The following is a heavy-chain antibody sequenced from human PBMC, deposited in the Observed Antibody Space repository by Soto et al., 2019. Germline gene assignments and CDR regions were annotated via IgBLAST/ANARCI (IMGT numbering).Heavy chain of an antibody. J-gene: IGHJ4*02. V-gene: IGHV1-18*01. CDR1: GYTFTSYG. D-gene: IGHD1-20*01. CDR3: ARHPYNLNYYDY. Sequence: ASVKVSCKASGYTFTSYGISWVRQAPGQGLEWMGWISAYNGNTNYAQKLQGRVTMTTDTSTSTAYMELRSLRSDDTAVYYCARHPYNLNYYDYWRQGPLVTVSS. CDR2: ISAYNGNT.